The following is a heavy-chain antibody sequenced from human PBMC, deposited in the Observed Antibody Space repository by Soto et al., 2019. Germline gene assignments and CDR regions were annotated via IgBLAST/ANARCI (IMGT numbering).Heavy chain of an antibody. CDR3: ARVPTYYYGSGSYLLGMDV. J-gene: IGHJ6*02. D-gene: IGHD3-10*01. V-gene: IGHV1-69*01. CDR1: GGTFSSYA. CDR2: IIPIFGTA. Sequence: QVQLVQSGAEVKKPGSSVKVSCKASGGTFSSYAISWVRQAPGQGLEWMGGIIPIFGTANYAQKFQGRVTITADDSTSTASMERSSLRSEDTAVYYCARVPTYYYGSGSYLLGMDVWGQGTTVTVSS.